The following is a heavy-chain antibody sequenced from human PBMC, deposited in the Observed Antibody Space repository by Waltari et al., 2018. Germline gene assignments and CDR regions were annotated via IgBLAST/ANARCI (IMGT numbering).Heavy chain of an antibody. CDR2: FYPSGTT. CDR3: ARRYNGYDYSYFDY. J-gene: IGHJ4*02. D-gene: IGHD5-12*01. V-gene: IGHV4-4*07. Sequence: QVQLQGSGPGLVKPSETLSLTCTVPGGSLSTYHWSWIRQPAGRGLEWIGRFYPSGTTNYNPSLKSRVTMSVDASKNLFSLRLSSVTAADTAVYYCARRYNGYDYSYFDYWGQGTLVTVSS. CDR1: GGSLSTYH.